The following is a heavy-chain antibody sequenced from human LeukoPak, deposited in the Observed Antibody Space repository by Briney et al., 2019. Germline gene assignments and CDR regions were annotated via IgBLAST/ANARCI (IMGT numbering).Heavy chain of an antibody. V-gene: IGHV1-2*02. J-gene: IGHJ5*02. CDR3: ATDHSMANTAWWFDP. CDR1: GYTFTGYY. D-gene: IGHD5-24*01. CDR2: INPNSGNT. Sequence: GASVKVSCKASGYTFTGYYMHWVRQAPGQGLEWMGWINPNSGNTGYAQKFQGRITMSRDTSTSTVYMELSSLRSEDTAFYYCATDHSMANTAWWFDPWGQGTLVTVSS.